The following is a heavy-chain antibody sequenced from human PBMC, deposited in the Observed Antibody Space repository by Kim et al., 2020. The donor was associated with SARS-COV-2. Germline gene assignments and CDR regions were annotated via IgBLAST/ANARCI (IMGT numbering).Heavy chain of an antibody. V-gene: IGHV4-31*03. CDR2: IYYSGST. D-gene: IGHD6-6*01. CDR3: ARDSSIAARPRYYYGMDV. J-gene: IGHJ6*02. Sequence: SETLSLTCTVSGGSISSGGYYWSWIRQHPGKGLEWIGYIYYSGSTYYNPSLKSRVTISVDTSKNQFSLKLSSVTAADTAVYYCARDSSIAARPRYYYGMDVWGQGTTVTVSS. CDR1: GGSISSGGYY.